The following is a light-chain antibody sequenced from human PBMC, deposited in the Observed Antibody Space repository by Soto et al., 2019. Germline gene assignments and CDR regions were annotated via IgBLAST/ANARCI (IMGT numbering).Light chain of an antibody. V-gene: IGKV1-5*03. J-gene: IGKJ4*01. Sequence: DIQMTHSPSTLSASVRDRVSITCRASQSISSWLAWYQQKPGKAPKLLIYKASSLESGVPSRFSGSGSGTEFTLTISSLQPDDFATYYCQQYDSYPLTFGGGTKVDIK. CDR1: QSISSW. CDR2: KAS. CDR3: QQYDSYPLT.